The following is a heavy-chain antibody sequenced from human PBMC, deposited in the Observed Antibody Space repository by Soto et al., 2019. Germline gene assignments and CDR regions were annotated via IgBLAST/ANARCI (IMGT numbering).Heavy chain of an antibody. CDR1: GYTFTGYY. D-gene: IGHD1-7*01. J-gene: IGHJ4*02. CDR3: ARDRRRMGTTLDFDY. CDR2: INPNSGGT. Sequence: RASVKVSCKASGYTFTGYYMHWVRQAPGQGLEWMGWINPNSGGTNYAQKFQGRVTMTRDTSISTAYMELSRLRSDDTAVYYCARDRRRMGTTLDFDYWGQGTLVTV. V-gene: IGHV1-2*02.